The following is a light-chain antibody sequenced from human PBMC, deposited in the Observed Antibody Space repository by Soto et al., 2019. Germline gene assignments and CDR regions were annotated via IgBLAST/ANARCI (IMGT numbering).Light chain of an antibody. CDR2: DVS. CDR3: QQTNSFPLT. CDR1: QSVSSF. Sequence: EIVLTQSPVTLSLSPGDRATLSCRPSQSVSSFLAWYQQKPGQPPRLLIYDVSNRAAGIPARFSGSGSGTDFTLTISSLQPEDFATYYCQQTNSFPLTFGPGTKVDIK. J-gene: IGKJ3*01. V-gene: IGKV3-11*01.